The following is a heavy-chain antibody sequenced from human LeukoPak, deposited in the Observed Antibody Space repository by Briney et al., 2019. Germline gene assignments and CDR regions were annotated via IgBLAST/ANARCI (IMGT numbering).Heavy chain of an antibody. J-gene: IGHJ4*02. D-gene: IGHD3-10*01. CDR2: IYSGGST. V-gene: IGHV3-53*01. CDR1: GFTVSSNY. Sequence: GGSLRLSCAASGFTVSSNYMSWVRQAPGKGLEWVSVIYSGGSTYYADSVKGRFTISRDNSKNTLYLQMNSLRAEDTAVYYCAKATYYGSGSYYNTPFDYWGQGTLVTVSS. CDR3: AKATYYGSGSYYNTPFDY.